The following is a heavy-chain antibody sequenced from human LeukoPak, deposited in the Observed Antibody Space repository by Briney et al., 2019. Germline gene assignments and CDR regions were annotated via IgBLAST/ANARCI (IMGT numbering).Heavy chain of an antibody. CDR2: ISYDGSNK. D-gene: IGHD6-6*01. J-gene: IGHJ4*02. CDR1: GFTFSSYA. CDR3: ARDSSSSSSVYFDY. Sequence: GGSLRLSCAASGFTFSSYAMHWVRQAPGKGLEWEAVISYDGSNKYYADSVKGRFTISRDNSKNTLYLQMNSLRAEDTAVYYCARDSSSSSSVYFDYWGQGTLVTVSS. V-gene: IGHV3-30*04.